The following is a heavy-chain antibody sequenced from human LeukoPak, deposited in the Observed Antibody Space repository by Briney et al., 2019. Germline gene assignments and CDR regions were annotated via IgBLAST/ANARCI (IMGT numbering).Heavy chain of an antibody. CDR3: ARAAAARSPVGYYYFDY. CDR2: IFYSGST. J-gene: IGHJ4*02. D-gene: IGHD6-13*01. Sequence: SETLSLTCTVSGGSISTSNYYWGWIRQPPGKGLEWIGNIFYSGSTYYSPSLRSRVTISVDTSKNQFSLKLSSVTAADTAVYYCARAAAARSPVGYYYFDYWGQGTLVTVSS. V-gene: IGHV4-39*07. CDR1: GGSISTSNYY.